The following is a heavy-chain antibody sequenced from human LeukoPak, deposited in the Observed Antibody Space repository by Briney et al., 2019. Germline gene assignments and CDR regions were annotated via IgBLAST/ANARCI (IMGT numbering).Heavy chain of an antibody. CDR3: ARVGMTTDY. J-gene: IGHJ4*02. V-gene: IGHV4-59*01. D-gene: IGHD4-11*01. Sequence: SETLSLTCTVSGGSISSYYWNWLRQPPGKGLEWIGYIYYSGSTNYNPSLKSRVTISVDTSKNQFSLKLSSVTAADTAVYYCARVGMTTDYWGQGTLVTVSS. CDR2: IYYSGST. CDR1: GGSISSYY.